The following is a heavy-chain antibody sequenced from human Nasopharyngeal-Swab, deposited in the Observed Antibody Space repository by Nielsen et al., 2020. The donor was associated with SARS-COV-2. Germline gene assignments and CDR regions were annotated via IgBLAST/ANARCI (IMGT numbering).Heavy chain of an antibody. D-gene: IGHD4-23*01. Sequence: VRQAPGKGLEWVSAISGSGGSTYYADSVKGRSTISRDNSKNTLYLQMNSLRAEDTAVYYCARGRTTVVTGDAFDIWGQGTMVTVSS. J-gene: IGHJ3*02. CDR2: ISGSGGST. V-gene: IGHV3-23*01. CDR3: ARGRTTVVTGDAFDI.